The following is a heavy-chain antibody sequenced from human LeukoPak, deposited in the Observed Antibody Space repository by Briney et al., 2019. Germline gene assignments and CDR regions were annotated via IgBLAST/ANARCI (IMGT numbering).Heavy chain of an antibody. J-gene: IGHJ4*02. CDR2: IIPIFGTA. V-gene: IGHV1-69*05. Sequence: GASVKVSCKASGGTFSSYAISWVRQAPGQGLEWMGGIIPIFGTANYAQKFQGRVTITTDESTSTAYMELSSLRSEDTAVYYCARVSGDSSGYYYFDYWGQGTLVTVSS. CDR1: GGTFSSYA. D-gene: IGHD3-22*01. CDR3: ARVSGDSSGYYYFDY.